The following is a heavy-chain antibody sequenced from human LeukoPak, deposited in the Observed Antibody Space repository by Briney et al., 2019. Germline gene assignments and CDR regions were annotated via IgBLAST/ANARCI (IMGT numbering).Heavy chain of an antibody. CDR2: ISSSSSYI. J-gene: IGHJ4*02. V-gene: IGHV3-21*01. CDR3: ARVNYDSSGYYLYYFDY. Sequence: GGSLRLSWAASGFTFSSYSMNWVRQAAGKGLEWVSSISSSSSYIYYADSVKGRFTISRDNAKNSLYLQMNSLRAEDTAVYYCARVNYDSSGYYLYYFDYWGQGTLVTVSS. CDR1: GFTFSSYS. D-gene: IGHD3-22*01.